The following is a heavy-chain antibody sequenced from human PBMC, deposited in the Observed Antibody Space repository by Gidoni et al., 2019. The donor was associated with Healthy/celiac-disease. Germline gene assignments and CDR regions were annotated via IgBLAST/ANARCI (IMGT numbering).Heavy chain of an antibody. CDR3: AKNIWDDGCYDLPGQH. V-gene: IGHV3-30*18. D-gene: IGHD5-12*01. J-gene: IGHJ1*01. CDR1: FSSYG. Sequence: FSSYGMHWVRQAPGKALEWVAVISYDGSNKYYADSVKGRFTISRDNSKNTLYLQMNSLRAEDTAVYYCAKNIWDDGCYDLPGQHWGQGTLVTVSS. CDR2: ISYDGSNK.